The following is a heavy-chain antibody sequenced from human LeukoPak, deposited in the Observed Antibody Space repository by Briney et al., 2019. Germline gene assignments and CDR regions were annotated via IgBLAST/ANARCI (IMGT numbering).Heavy chain of an antibody. Sequence: PGRSLRLSCAASGFTFSRHAMHWVRQAPGKGLEWVAVISYDGSNEYYADSVKGRFTISRDNSKNTLYLQMNSLRAEDTAVYYCARASYCSSTSCGWLEDSHYFDYWGQGTLVTVSS. V-gene: IGHV3-30-3*01. J-gene: IGHJ4*02. CDR1: GFTFSRHA. D-gene: IGHD2-2*01. CDR2: ISYDGSNE. CDR3: ARASYCSSTSCGWLEDSHYFDY.